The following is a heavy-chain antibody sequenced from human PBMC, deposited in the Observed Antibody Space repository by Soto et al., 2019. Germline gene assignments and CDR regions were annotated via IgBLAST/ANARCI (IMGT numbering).Heavy chain of an antibody. CDR1: GGTFSSYA. CDR2: IIPIFGTA. CDR3: ARGGTIFGVVMGYYYYGMDV. D-gene: IGHD3-3*01. Sequence: GASVKVSFKASGGTFSSYAISWVRQAPGQGLEWMGGIIPIFGTANYAQKFQGRVTITADKSTSTAYMELSSLRSEDTAVYYCARGGTIFGVVMGYYYYGMDVWGQGTTVTVSS. V-gene: IGHV1-69*06. J-gene: IGHJ6*02.